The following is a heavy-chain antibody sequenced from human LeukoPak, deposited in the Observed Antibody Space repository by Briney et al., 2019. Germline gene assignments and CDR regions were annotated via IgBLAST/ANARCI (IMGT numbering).Heavy chain of an antibody. Sequence: GGSLRLSCAASGFTFSSYAMNWVRQAPGKGLEWVSGISGSGGSTYYADSVKGRFTISRDNSKNTLYLQMNSLRAEDTAVYYCARVEMATMYYFDYWGQGTLVTVSS. CDR2: ISGSGGST. V-gene: IGHV3-23*01. J-gene: IGHJ4*02. CDR1: GFTFSSYA. CDR3: ARVEMATMYYFDY. D-gene: IGHD5-24*01.